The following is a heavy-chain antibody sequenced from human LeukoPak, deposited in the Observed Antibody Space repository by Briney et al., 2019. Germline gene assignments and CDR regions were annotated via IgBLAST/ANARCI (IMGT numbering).Heavy chain of an antibody. D-gene: IGHD5-12*01. Sequence: PGGSLRLSCAASGLTFSGYDMHWVRQAPGKGPEWVAVMSYGGQNERYADSVKGRFTVSRDNAKNSLYLQMNSLRAEDTAMYYCARGRYSGTTYYFDYWGQGTLVTVSS. J-gene: IGHJ4*02. CDR2: MSYGGQNE. CDR3: ARGRYSGTTYYFDY. CDR1: GLTFSGYD. V-gene: IGHV3-30*03.